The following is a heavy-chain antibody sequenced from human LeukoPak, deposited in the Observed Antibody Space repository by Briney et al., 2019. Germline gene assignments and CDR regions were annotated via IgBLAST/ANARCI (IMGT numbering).Heavy chain of an antibody. J-gene: IGHJ4*02. CDR2: INHSGST. Sequence: SETLSLTCTVSGGSISSGGYYWSWIRQPPGKGLEWIGEINHSGSTNYNPSLKSRVTISVDTSKNQFSLKLSSVTAADTAVYYCAIPRVYSWKRRFDYWGQGTLVTVSS. CDR3: AIPRVYSWKRRFDY. D-gene: IGHD1-1*01. V-gene: IGHV4-39*07. CDR1: GGSISSGGYY.